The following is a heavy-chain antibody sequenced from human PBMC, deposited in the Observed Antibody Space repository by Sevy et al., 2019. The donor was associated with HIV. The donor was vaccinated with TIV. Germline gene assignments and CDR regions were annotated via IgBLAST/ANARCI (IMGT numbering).Heavy chain of an antibody. V-gene: IGHV3-23*01. J-gene: IGHJ4*02. D-gene: IGHD2-8*01. CDR2: LSFGCGEI. CDR3: AREGCTKPHDY. Sequence: GGSLRLSCAASGFTFSKYSMSWVRQPPGKGLEWVSTLSFGCGEINYADSVKGQFTISRANSKSSVYLQMNNLGPEDTAVYYCAREGCTKPHDYWGQGTLVTVSS. CDR1: GFTFSKYS.